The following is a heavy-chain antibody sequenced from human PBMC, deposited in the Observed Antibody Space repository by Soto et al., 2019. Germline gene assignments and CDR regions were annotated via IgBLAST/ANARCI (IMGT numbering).Heavy chain of an antibody. V-gene: IGHV6-1*01. J-gene: IGHJ6*02. D-gene: IGHD5-12*01. CDR3: ARGGYSGYEVYYYYGMDV. CDR1: GDSVSSNSAA. CDR2: TYYRSKWYN. Sequence: SLTCAISGDSVSSNSAAWNWIRQSPSRGLEWLGRTYYRSKWYNDYAVSVKSRITINPDTSKNQFSLQLNSVTPEDTAVYYCARGGYSGYEVYYYYGMDVWGQGTTVTVSS.